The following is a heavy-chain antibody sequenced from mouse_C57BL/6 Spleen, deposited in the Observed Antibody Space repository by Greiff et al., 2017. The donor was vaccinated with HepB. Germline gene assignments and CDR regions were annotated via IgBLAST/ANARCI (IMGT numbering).Heavy chain of an antibody. D-gene: IGHD2-4*01. Sequence: EVQGVESGAELVKPGASVKLSCTASGFNIKDYYMHWVKQRTEQGLEWIGRIDPEDGETKYAPKFQSKATITADTSSNTAYLQLSSLTSEDTAVYYCARSNDYGPFDYWGQGTTLTVSS. V-gene: IGHV14-2*01. J-gene: IGHJ2*01. CDR3: ARSNDYGPFDY. CDR1: GFNIKDYY. CDR2: IDPEDGET.